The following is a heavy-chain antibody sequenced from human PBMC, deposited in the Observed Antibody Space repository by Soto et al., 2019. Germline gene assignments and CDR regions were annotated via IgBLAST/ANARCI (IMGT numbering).Heavy chain of an antibody. CDR2: ISPIFGTP. D-gene: IGHD2-2*01. Sequence: QVQLVQSGAEVKKPGSSLKVSCKASGGTFTNYAFSWVRQAPGQGPEWMGGISPIFGTPDYAQKFQGRVIITADESTRTVSMELNSLRSDDTAVYYCARERSVGYCITTTCPKPFYYYAMDVWGQGTTVTVSS. CDR1: GGTFTNYA. J-gene: IGHJ6*02. V-gene: IGHV1-69*12. CDR3: ARERSVGYCITTTCPKPFYYYAMDV.